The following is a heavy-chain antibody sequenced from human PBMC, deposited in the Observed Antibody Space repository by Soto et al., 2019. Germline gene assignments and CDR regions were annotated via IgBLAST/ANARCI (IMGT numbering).Heavy chain of an antibody. CDR2: IIPIFGTA. J-gene: IGHJ6*03. CDR1: GGTFSTYA. V-gene: IGHV1-69*12. CDR3: ARDRPRENYGGNYYYHMDV. Sequence: QVQLVQSGAEVKKPGSSVKVSCKASGGTFSTYAISWVRQAPGQGLEWMGGIIPIFGTADYAQKFQGRVTTTADXSXTXAXXALSSLRSEDTAVYYCARDRPRENYGGNYYYHMDVWGRGTTVTVSS. D-gene: IGHD4-17*01.